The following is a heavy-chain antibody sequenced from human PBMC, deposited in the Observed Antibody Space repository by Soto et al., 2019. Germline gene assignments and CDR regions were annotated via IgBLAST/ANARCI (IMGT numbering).Heavy chain of an antibody. Sequence: SGPTLVNPTQTLTLTCTFSGFSLSTSGVGVGWIRQPPGKALEWLALIYWDDDKRYSPSLKSRLTITKDTSKNQVVLTMTNMDPVDTATYYCAKAYYDILTGYYSEFDYWGQGTLVTVSS. D-gene: IGHD3-9*01. CDR1: GFSLSTSGVG. CDR3: AKAYYDILTGYYSEFDY. CDR2: IYWDDDK. J-gene: IGHJ4*02. V-gene: IGHV2-5*02.